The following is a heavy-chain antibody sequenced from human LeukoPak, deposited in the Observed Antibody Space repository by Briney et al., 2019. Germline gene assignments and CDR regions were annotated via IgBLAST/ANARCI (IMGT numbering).Heavy chain of an antibody. CDR3: ARDGTTMFRGVALFRNWFDP. D-gene: IGHD3-10*01. J-gene: IGHJ5*02. CDR1: GFTSSDYY. CDR2: ISSSSSYT. V-gene: IGHV3-11*06. Sequence: PGGSLRLSCAASGFTSSDYYMSWIRQAPGKGLEWVSYISSSSSYTNYAHSVRGRFTISRDNAKNSLYLQMKRLRAEDADVYYCARDGTTMFRGVALFRNWFDPWGQGTLVTVSS.